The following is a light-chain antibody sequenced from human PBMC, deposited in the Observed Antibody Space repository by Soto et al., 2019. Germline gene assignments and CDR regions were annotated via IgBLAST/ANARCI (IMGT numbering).Light chain of an antibody. Sequence: DIQMTQSPSSLSASVGDRVTITCRASQSISSYLNWYQQKPGKAPKLLIYAASSLQSGVPSRFSGSGSGTDFTPTISSLQPEDFATCYCQQSYSTPMYTFGQGTKVDIK. V-gene: IGKV1-39*01. CDR3: QQSYSTPMYT. J-gene: IGKJ2*01. CDR2: AAS. CDR1: QSISSY.